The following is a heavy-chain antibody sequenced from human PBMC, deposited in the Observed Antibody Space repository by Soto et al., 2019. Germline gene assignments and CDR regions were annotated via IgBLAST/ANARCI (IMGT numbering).Heavy chain of an antibody. Sequence: QVQLVQSGAEVKKPGSSVKVSCKASGGTFSSYAISWVRQAPGQGLEWKGGIIPIFGTANFAQKYQGRVTITADQSRSTAYMELSSLRSDDTAVYYCARWGGVVVPDATPRPYYYYGMDVWGQGTTVTVSS. CDR3: ARWGGVVVPDATPRPYYYYGMDV. CDR2: IIPIFGTA. D-gene: IGHD2-2*01. J-gene: IGHJ6*02. V-gene: IGHV1-69*01. CDR1: GGTFSSYA.